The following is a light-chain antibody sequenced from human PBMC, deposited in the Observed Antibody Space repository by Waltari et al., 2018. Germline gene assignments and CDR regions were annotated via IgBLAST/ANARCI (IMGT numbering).Light chain of an antibody. CDR2: VDD. J-gene: IGLJ2*01. V-gene: IGLV1-36*01. CDR1: SSNIGNNA. Sequence: QSVLTQPPSVSEAPRQRVTISCSGSSSNIGNNAVNWYQQLPGKAPKLLIYVDDRLPSGVSDRFSGSKSGTSASLAISGLQSEDEADYYCAAWDDSLNGVVFGGGTKLTVL. CDR3: AAWDDSLNGVV.